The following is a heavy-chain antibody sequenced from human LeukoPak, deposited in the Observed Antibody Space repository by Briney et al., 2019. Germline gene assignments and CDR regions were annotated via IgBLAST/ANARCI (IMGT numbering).Heavy chain of an antibody. V-gene: IGHV3-48*03. Sequence: GGSLRLSCVASGFTFSAYEMKWVRQAPGEGLEWVSYISSNGDTIYYADSVRGRFTISRDHAKKSVYLQMNRLKTEDTATYCRTRGDWGSVDYWGQGTLVTVSS. D-gene: IGHD7-27*01. CDR3: TRGDWGSVDY. CDR1: GFTFSAYE. J-gene: IGHJ4*02. CDR2: ISSNGDTI.